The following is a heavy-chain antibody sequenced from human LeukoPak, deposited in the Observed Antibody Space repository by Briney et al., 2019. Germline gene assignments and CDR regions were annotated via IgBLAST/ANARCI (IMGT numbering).Heavy chain of an antibody. CDR3: ARGGNSWANYFYYYMDV. D-gene: IGHD4-23*01. CDR1: GYTFTGYY. V-gene: IGHV1-2*02. CDR2: LNPHSGAT. Sequence: ASVKVSCKASGYTFTGYYMHWVRQAPGQGLEWMGWLNPHSGATNHAQMFQGRVTMTRDTSISTAYLELTGLRSDDTAVYFCARGGNSWANYFYYYMDVWGKGTTVTVSS. J-gene: IGHJ6*03.